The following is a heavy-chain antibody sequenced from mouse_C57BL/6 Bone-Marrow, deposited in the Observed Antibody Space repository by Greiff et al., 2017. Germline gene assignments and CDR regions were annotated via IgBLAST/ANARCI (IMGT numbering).Heavy chain of an antibody. Sequence: QESGAELVRPGASVKLSCTASGFNIKDDYMHWVKQRPEQGLEWIGWIDPENGDTEYASKFQGKATITADTSSNTAYLQLSSLTSEDTAVYYCTTHDGYSYYFDYWGQGTTLTVSS. CDR3: TTHDGYSYYFDY. CDR2: IDPENGDT. J-gene: IGHJ2*01. D-gene: IGHD2-3*01. CDR1: GFNIKDDY. V-gene: IGHV14-4*01.